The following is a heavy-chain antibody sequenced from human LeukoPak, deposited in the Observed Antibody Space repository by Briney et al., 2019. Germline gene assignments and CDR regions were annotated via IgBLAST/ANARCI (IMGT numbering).Heavy chain of an antibody. CDR2: ITSTSSYT. CDR1: GFTFSTYD. D-gene: IGHD6-13*01. Sequence: PGGSLRLSCSASGFTFSTYDMNWVRQAPGKGLEWVSSITSTSSYTYYADSVKGRFTISRDNVKNSLFLQMNSLRAEDTAVYYCARIGAGSSRDYWGQGTLVTVSS. CDR3: ARIGAGSSRDY. J-gene: IGHJ4*02. V-gene: IGHV3-21*01.